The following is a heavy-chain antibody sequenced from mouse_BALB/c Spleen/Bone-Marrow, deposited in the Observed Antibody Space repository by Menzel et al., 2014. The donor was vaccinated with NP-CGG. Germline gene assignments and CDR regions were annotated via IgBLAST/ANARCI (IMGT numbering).Heavy chain of an antibody. CDR2: INPNNGGT. CDR3: ARAGYYTLFAY. Sequence: VQLQQSGPELVKPGASVKITCKASGYTFTDYNMHWVKQSHGKSLEWIGNINPNNGGTIYNQKFKGKATLTVDKSSTSAYMELRSLASEDTAVYYCARAGYYTLFAYWGQGTLVTVSA. CDR1: GYTFTDYN. J-gene: IGHJ3*01. V-gene: IGHV1-18*01. D-gene: IGHD2-3*01.